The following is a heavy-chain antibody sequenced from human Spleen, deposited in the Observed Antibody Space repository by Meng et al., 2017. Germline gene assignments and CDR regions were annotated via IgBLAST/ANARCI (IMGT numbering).Heavy chain of an antibody. CDR2: INTNTGNP. D-gene: IGHD2-2*01. V-gene: IGHV7-4-1*02. J-gene: IGHJ4*02. Sequence: QVKLVYTGAALREPGASVNVSCKSSGYTVTRYGINWVRHAPGQGLEWMGWINTNTGNPTYAQGFTGRLVFSLDTSVSTAYLQISGLKADDTAVYYCTRDGYSDCSRTSCFDYWGQGSLVTVSS. CDR1: GYTVTRYG. CDR3: TRDGYSDCSRTSCFDY.